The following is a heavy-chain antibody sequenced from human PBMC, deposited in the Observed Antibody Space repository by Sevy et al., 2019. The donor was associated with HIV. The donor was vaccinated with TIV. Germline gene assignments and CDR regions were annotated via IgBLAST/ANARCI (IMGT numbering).Heavy chain of an antibody. J-gene: IGHJ3*02. CDR2: IWYDGSNK. CDR3: ARPGIAVAGPDAFDI. Sequence: GGSLRLSCAASGFTFSSYGMHWVRQAPGKGLEWVAVIWYDGSNKYYEDSVKGRFTISRDNSKNTLYLQMNSLRAEDTAVYYCARPGIAVAGPDAFDIWGQGTMVTVSS. D-gene: IGHD6-19*01. CDR1: GFTFSSYG. V-gene: IGHV3-33*01.